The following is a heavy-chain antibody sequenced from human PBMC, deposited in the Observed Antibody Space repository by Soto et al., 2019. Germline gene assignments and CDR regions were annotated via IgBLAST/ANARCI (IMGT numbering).Heavy chain of an antibody. CDR2: ISWNGAAT. CDR1: GFTFDDYA. V-gene: IGHV3-9*01. CDR3: ANLPLYGSGFDC. D-gene: IGHD3-10*01. Sequence: EVQLVESGGGLVQPGWSLRLSCAASGFTFDDYAIHWVRQTPGKGLEWVSGISWNGAATGYADSVKGRFTISRDNAKNALYLQMNSLRNEDTAIYYCANLPLYGSGFDCWGQGTLVSVSS. J-gene: IGHJ4*02.